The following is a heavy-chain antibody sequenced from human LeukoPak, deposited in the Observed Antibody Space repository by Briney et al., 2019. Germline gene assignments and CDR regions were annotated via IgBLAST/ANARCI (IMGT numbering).Heavy chain of an antibody. CDR2: VNHSGNT. V-gene: IGHV4-34*01. CDR3: AKSNGYGLVDI. CDR1: GGSFSGYY. D-gene: IGHD3-10*01. Sequence: SETLSLTCTVYGGSFSGYYWSWIRQPPGKGLEWIGEVNHSGNTNYNPSLKSRVTISVDTSKNQFSLKLSSVTAADTAVYYCAKSNGYGLVDIWGQGTVVTVSS. J-gene: IGHJ3*02.